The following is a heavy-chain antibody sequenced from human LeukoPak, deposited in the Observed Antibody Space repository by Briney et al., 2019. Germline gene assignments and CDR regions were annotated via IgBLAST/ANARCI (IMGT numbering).Heavy chain of an antibody. CDR3: TRGRVDMITFGGVIVTFDY. CDR1: GFTFGDYA. V-gene: IGHV3-49*03. Sequence: GGSLRLSCTASGFTFGDYAMSWFRQAPGKGLEWVGFIRSKAYGGTTEYAASVKGRFTISRDDSKSIAYLQMNSLKTEDTAVYYCTRGRVDMITFGGVIVTFDYWGQGTLVTVTS. CDR2: IRSKAYGGTT. D-gene: IGHD3-16*02. J-gene: IGHJ4*02.